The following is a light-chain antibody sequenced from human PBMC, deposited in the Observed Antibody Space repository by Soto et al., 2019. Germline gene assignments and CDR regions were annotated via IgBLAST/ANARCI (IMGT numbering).Light chain of an antibody. V-gene: IGKV1-27*01. Sequence: DIQMTQSPSSLSASVGDRVTVTCRASQGINNYLAWYQHKPGEVPNLLIYAASTLHSGVPSRFSGSGSGTDFTLTISSLQPEDVATYYCQKYDSDPFTSGPGTKVDIK. CDR1: QGINNY. CDR3: QKYDSDPFT. CDR2: AAS. J-gene: IGKJ3*01.